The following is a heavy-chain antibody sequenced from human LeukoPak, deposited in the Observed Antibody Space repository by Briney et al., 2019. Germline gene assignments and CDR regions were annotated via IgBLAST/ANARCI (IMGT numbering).Heavy chain of an antibody. CDR3: ARNGAAGSPNRFFNWFDP. V-gene: IGHV5-51*01. CDR2: IYPGDSGT. Sequence: PGESLKISCKGSGYSFITYWIAWVRQMPGKGLEWIGLIYPGDSGTRYSPSFQGQVTFSVDKSINTAYLQWSSLKASDTAMYYCARNGAAGSPNRFFNWFDPWGQGTLVTVSS. J-gene: IGHJ5*02. CDR1: GYSFITYW. D-gene: IGHD6-13*01.